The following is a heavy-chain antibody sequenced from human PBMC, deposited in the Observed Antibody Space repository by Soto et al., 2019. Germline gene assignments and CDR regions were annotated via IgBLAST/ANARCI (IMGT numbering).Heavy chain of an antibody. Sequence: GGSLRLSCAASGFTFSSYAMSWVRQAPGKGLEWVSAISGSGGSTYYADSVKGRFTISRDNSKNTPYLQMNSLRAEDTAVYYCAKDSSGYPDNFDYWGQGTLVTVSS. J-gene: IGHJ4*02. CDR2: ISGSGGST. V-gene: IGHV3-23*01. CDR1: GFTFSSYA. D-gene: IGHD3-22*01. CDR3: AKDSSGYPDNFDY.